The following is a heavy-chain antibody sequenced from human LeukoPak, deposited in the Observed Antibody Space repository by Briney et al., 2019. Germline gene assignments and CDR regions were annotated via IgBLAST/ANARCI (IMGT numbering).Heavy chain of an antibody. CDR1: GFTFSSYA. J-gene: IGHJ4*02. CDR3: TREYYASGDY. Sequence: PGGSLRLSCAASGFTFSSYAMSWVRQAPGKGLEWVSAISGSGGSTYYADSVKGRFTISRDNSKNTLYLQINSLRAEDTAVYYCTREYYASGDYWGQGTLVTVSS. D-gene: IGHD3-10*01. V-gene: IGHV3-23*01. CDR2: ISGSGGST.